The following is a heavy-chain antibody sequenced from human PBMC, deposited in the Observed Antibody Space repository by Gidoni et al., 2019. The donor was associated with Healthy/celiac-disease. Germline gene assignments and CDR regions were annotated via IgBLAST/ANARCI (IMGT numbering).Heavy chain of an antibody. CDR2: IYSGGST. Sequence: EVQLVETGGGLIQPGGSLRLSCAASAFTVSSNYMSWVRQAPGKGLEWVSVIYSGGSTYYADSVKGRFTISRDNSKNTLYLQMNSLRAEDTAVYYCARESGYSSDAFDIWGQGTMVTVSS. CDR3: ARESGYSSDAFDI. D-gene: IGHD6-25*01. J-gene: IGHJ3*02. V-gene: IGHV3-53*02. CDR1: AFTVSSNY.